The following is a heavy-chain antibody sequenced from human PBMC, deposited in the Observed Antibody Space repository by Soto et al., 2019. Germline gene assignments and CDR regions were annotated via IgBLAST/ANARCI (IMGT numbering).Heavy chain of an antibody. CDR2: ISSSSSYI. Sequence: EVQLVESGGGLVKPGGSLRLSCAASGFTFSSYSMNWVRQAPGKGLEWVSSISSSSSYIYYADSVKGRFTISRDNAKNSLYLQMNSLRAEDTAVYYCARDRRGEFLWQQLARTHVYYFDYWGQGTLVTVSS. CDR1: GFTFSSYS. CDR3: ARDRRGEFLWQQLARTHVYYFDY. J-gene: IGHJ4*02. D-gene: IGHD6-13*01. V-gene: IGHV3-21*01.